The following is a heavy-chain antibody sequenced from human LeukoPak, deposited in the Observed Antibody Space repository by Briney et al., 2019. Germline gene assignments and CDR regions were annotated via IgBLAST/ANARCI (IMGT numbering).Heavy chain of an antibody. CDR1: RFTFSSYT. Sequence: GGSLRLSCSASRFTFSSYTMNWIRQAPGKGLEWVSSIDPSSTYIYYADSVKGRFTISRDNAQNSLYLQMNSLRAEDTAVYYCTRGSYGDYEYWGQGTLVTVSS. J-gene: IGHJ4*02. D-gene: IGHD4-17*01. CDR3: TRGSYGDYEY. V-gene: IGHV3-21*01. CDR2: IDPSSTYI.